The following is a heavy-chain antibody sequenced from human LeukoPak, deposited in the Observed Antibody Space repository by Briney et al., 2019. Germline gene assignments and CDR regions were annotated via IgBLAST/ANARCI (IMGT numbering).Heavy chain of an antibody. CDR2: ISSSSYI. D-gene: IGHD3-3*01. Sequence: GGSLRLSCAASGFTFSSYSMNWVRQAPGKGLEWVSSISSSSYIYYADSVKGRFTISRDNAKNSLYLQMNSLRAEDTAVYYCARDDFWSGYPPYRGQGTLVTVSS. J-gene: IGHJ4*02. CDR3: ARDDFWSGYPPY. CDR1: GFTFSSYS. V-gene: IGHV3-21*01.